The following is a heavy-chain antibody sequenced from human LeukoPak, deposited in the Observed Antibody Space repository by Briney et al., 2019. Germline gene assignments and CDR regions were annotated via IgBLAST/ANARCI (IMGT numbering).Heavy chain of an antibody. D-gene: IGHD3-22*01. CDR2: INPSGGST. CDR3: ARDRENYYDSSGYLGY. CDR1: GYTFTSYY. Sequence: ASVKVSCKASGYTFTSYYMRWVRRAPGQGLEWMGIINPSGGSTSYAQKFQGRVTMTRDTSTSTVHMELSSLRSEDTAVYYCARDRENYYDSSGYLGYWGQGTLVTVSS. J-gene: IGHJ4*02. V-gene: IGHV1-46*01.